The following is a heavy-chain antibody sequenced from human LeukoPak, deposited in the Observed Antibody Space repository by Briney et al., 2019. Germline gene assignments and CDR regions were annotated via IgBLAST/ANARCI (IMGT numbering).Heavy chain of an antibody. CDR2: ISGSGGST. CDR3: AKELTYDFWSGFYPSY. V-gene: IGHV3-23*01. D-gene: IGHD3-3*01. CDR1: GFTFSDYY. J-gene: IGHJ4*02. Sequence: GGSLRLSCAASGFTFSDYYMSWIRQAPGQGLEWVSSISGSGGSTYYADSVKGRFTISRDNSKNTLYLQMNSLRAEDTAIYYCAKELTYDFWSGFYPSYWGQGTLVTVSS.